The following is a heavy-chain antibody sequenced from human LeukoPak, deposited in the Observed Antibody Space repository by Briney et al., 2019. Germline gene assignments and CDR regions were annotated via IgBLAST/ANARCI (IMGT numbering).Heavy chain of an antibody. J-gene: IGHJ4*02. CDR3: ARENYGGSRAFDY. CDR2: INPNSGGT. D-gene: IGHD3-16*01. CDR1: GYTFTGYY. V-gene: IGHV1-2*02. Sequence: GSVKVSCKASGYTFTGYYMHWVRQAPGQGLEWMGWINPNSGGTNYAQKFQGRVTMTRDTSISTAYMELSRLRSDDPAVYYCARENYGGSRAFDYWGQGTLVTVSS.